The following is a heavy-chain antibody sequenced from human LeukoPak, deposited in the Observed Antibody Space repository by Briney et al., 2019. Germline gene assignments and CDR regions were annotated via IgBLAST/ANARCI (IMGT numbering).Heavy chain of an antibody. V-gene: IGHV3-30*03. D-gene: IGHD6-13*01. CDR3: AGARIAAAGPLDY. CDR2: ISYDGSNK. CDR1: GFTFSSYG. J-gene: IGHJ4*02. Sequence: PGGSLRLSCAASGFTFSSYGMHWVRQAPGKGLEWVAVISYDGSNKYYADSVKGRFTISRDNSKNTLYLQMNSLRAEDTAVYYCAGARIAAAGPLDYWGQGTLVTVSS.